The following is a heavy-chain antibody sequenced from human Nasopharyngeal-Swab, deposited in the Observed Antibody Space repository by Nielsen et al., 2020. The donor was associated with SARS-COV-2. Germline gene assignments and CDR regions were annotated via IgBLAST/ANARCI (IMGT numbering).Heavy chain of an antibody. J-gene: IGHJ4*02. V-gene: IGHV4-4*02. CDR2: IYYSGST. D-gene: IGHD3-3*01. Sequence: SETLSLTCAVSGDSISSSNWWSWVRQPPGKGLEWIGYIYYSGSTNYNPSLKSRVTISVDTSKNQFSLKLSSVTAADTAVYYCARGGDFWSGPAKTYYFDYWGQGTLVTVSS. CDR3: ARGGDFWSGPAKTYYFDY. CDR1: GDSISSSNW.